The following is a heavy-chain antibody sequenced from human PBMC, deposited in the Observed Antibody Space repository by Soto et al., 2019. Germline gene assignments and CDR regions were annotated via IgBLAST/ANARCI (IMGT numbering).Heavy chain of an antibody. J-gene: IGHJ3*02. V-gene: IGHV4-34*01. D-gene: IGHD1-1*01. CDR1: GGSVTSGNYY. CDR3: ARVERGTATTVVDAFDI. CDR2: ISHSGGT. Sequence: QVQLQQWGAGLLKPSETLSLTCAVFGGSVTSGNYYWSWIRQPPGKGLEWIGEISHSGGTHFNPSLKSRVTISVDTSKNQFSLKMSAVTAADTALYYCARVERGTATTVVDAFDIWGPGTMVTVSS.